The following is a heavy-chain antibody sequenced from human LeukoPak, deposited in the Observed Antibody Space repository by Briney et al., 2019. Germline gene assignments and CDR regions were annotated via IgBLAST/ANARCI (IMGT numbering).Heavy chain of an antibody. D-gene: IGHD3-10*01. CDR1: GFTVSSNY. CDR3: ASGGTGARKYYSDPFHY. J-gene: IGHJ4*02. CDR2: LYSRGST. V-gene: IGHV3-53*01. Sequence: GGSLRLSCAAAGFTVSSNYMSWVRQAPGKGLHWVSILYSRGSTYYADSVKGRSTISRDDSKNTLYLQMNSLRAEDTAVYYCASGGTGARKYYSDPFHYWGQGTLVTVSS.